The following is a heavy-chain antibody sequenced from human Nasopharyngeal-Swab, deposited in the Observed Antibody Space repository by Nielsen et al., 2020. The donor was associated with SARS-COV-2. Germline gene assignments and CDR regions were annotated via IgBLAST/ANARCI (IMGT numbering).Heavy chain of an antibody. Sequence: SETLSLTCTVSGGSISSYYWSWIRQPPGKGLEWIGYIYYSGGTNYNPSLKSRVTISVDTSKNQFSLKLSSVTAADTAVYYCARDLGGNSNYYYYGMDVWGQGTTVTVS. J-gene: IGHJ6*02. CDR3: ARDLGGNSNYYYYGMDV. CDR1: GGSISSYY. CDR2: IYYSGGT. V-gene: IGHV4-59*01. D-gene: IGHD4-23*01.